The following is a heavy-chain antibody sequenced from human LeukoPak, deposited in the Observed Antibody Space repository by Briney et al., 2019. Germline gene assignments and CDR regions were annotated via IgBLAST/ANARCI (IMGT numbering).Heavy chain of an antibody. J-gene: IGHJ4*02. D-gene: IGHD5-18*01. V-gene: IGHV3-30-3*01. CDR3: ARDVYSYGRGYFDY. CDR1: GFTFSSYA. CDR2: ISYDGSNK. Sequence: GGSLRLSCAASGFTFSSYAMHWVRQAPGKGLEWVAVISYDGSNKYYADSVKGRFTISRDNSKNTLYLQMNSLRAEDTAVYYCARDVYSYGRGYFDYWGQGTLVTVSS.